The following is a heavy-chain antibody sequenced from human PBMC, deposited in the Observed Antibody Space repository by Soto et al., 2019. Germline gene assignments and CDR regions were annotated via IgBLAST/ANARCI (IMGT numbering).Heavy chain of an antibody. CDR2: IKQDGSEK. V-gene: IGHV3-7*01. CDR1: GFTFSSYW. D-gene: IGHD3-10*01. J-gene: IGHJ3*02. CDR3: AIHPGRGAFDI. Sequence: GGSLRLSCAASGFTFSSYWMSWVRQAPGKGLEWVANIKQDGSEKYSVDSVKGRFTISRDNAKNSLYLQMNSLRAEDTAVYYCAIHPGRGAFDIWGQGTMVTVSS.